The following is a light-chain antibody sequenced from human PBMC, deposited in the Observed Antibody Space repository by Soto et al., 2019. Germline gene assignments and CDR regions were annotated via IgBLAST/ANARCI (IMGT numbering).Light chain of an antibody. Sequence: DIQMTQSPSSLSASVGDRVTITCRASQSISTYLNWHQQKPGKAPKLLMHAASSLDRGVPSRFSGSGSGTDFTLTNSSLQPEAFATYYCHQSYRTPRTFGQGTKVDIK. V-gene: IGKV1-39*01. CDR2: AAS. J-gene: IGKJ1*01. CDR1: QSISTY. CDR3: HQSYRTPRT.